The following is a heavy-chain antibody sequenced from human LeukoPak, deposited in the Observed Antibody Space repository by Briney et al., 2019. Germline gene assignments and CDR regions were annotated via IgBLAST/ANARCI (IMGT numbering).Heavy chain of an antibody. J-gene: IGHJ4*02. CDR1: GGSISSYY. Sequence: SETLSLTCTVSGGSISSYYWSWIRQPPGKGLEWIGYIYYSGSANYNPSLKSRATISVDTSKNQFSLKLSSVTAADTAVYYCARAVRGVYDYWGQGTLVTVSS. CDR3: ARAVRGVYDY. CDR2: IYYSGSA. V-gene: IGHV4-59*01. D-gene: IGHD3-10*01.